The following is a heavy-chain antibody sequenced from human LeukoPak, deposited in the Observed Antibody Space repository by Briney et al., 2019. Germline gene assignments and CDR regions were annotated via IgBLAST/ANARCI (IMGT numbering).Heavy chain of an antibody. Sequence: GSSVKVSCKASGGTFSSYAISWVRQAPGQGLEWMGRIIPILGIANYAQKFQGRVTITADKSTHTVYMELNSLRSEDTAVFYCARGRERITADVLSYYYGMDVWGQGTLVTVSS. V-gene: IGHV1-69*04. CDR2: IIPILGIA. D-gene: IGHD6-25*01. J-gene: IGHJ6*02. CDR3: ARGRERITADVLSYYYGMDV. CDR1: GGTFSSYA.